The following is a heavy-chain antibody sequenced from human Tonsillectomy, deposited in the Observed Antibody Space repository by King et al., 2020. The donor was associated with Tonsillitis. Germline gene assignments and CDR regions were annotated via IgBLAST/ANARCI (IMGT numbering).Heavy chain of an antibody. CDR2: INPNSGGT. D-gene: IGHD6-13*01. Sequence: VQLVESGTEVKKPGASVKVSCKASGYTFTDYYMHWVRQDPGQGLEWMGWINPNSGGTNYAQKFQGWVTMTRDTSISTAYMELSRLTSDDTAVYYCASGRMAAADTGLFDYWGQGTLVIVSS. CDR1: GYTFTDYY. J-gene: IGHJ4*02. V-gene: IGHV1-2*04. CDR3: ASGRMAAADTGLFDY.